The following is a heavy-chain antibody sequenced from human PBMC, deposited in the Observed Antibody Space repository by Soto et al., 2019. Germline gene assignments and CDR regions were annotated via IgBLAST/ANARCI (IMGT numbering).Heavy chain of an antibody. Sequence: SETLSLTCTVSGGSVSSGNYYWSWIRQPPGKGLEWIGYIYYSGSTNYNPSLKSRVTISVDASKNQFSLKLSSVTAADTAVYYCARLSGSYYRANYLDYWGQGTLVTV. CDR1: GGSVSSGNYY. V-gene: IGHV4-61*01. CDR2: IYYSGST. CDR3: ARLSGSYYRANYLDY. D-gene: IGHD3-10*01. J-gene: IGHJ4*02.